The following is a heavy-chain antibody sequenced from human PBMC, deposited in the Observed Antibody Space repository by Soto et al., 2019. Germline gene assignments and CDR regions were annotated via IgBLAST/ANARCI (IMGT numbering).Heavy chain of an antibody. J-gene: IGHJ4*02. CDR2: IWYDGSNK. CDR1: GFTFSSYG. CDR3: ARDRYSSGWYDLDY. Sequence: QVQLAESGGGVVQPGRSLRLSCAASGFTFSSYGMHWVRQAPGKGLEWVAVIWYDGSNKYYADSVKGRFTISRDNSKNTLYLQMNSLRAEDTAVYYCARDRYSSGWYDLDYWGQGNLVTVSS. D-gene: IGHD6-19*01. V-gene: IGHV3-33*01.